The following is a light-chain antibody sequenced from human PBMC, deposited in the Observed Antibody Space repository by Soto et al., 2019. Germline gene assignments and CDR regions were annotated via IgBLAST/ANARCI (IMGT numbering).Light chain of an antibody. CDR2: EVT. CDR3: SSYTSSSTLDWV. J-gene: IGLJ3*02. V-gene: IGLV2-14*01. CDR1: SSDVGGYKY. Sequence: QSALTQPASVSGSPGQSITISCTGTSSDVGGYKYVSWYQQHPGKAPKLIIYEVTNRPSGVSNRFSGSKSGNTASLTISGLQAEDEADYYCSSYTSSSTLDWVFGGGTKVTVL.